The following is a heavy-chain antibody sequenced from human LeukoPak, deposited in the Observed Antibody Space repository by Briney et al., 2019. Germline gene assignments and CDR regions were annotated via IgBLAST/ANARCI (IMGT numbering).Heavy chain of an antibody. CDR3: ATTYYYGSGSYRLGAY. CDR2: ISSSSSYI. D-gene: IGHD3-10*01. CDR1: GFTFSSYS. V-gene: IGHV3-21*04. J-gene: IGHJ4*02. Sequence: GGSLRLSCAASGFTFSSYSMNWVRQAPGKGLEWVSSISSSSSYIYYADSVKGRFTISRDNSKNTLYLQMNSLRAEDTALYYCATTYYYGSGSYRLGAYWGQGTLVTVSS.